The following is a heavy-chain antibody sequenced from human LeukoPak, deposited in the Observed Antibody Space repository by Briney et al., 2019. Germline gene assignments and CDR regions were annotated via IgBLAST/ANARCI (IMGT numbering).Heavy chain of an antibody. J-gene: IGHJ3*02. D-gene: IGHD3-10*01. CDR2: ISAYNGNT. CDR3: ARDARSAHRLLVGTGAFDI. CDR1: GYTFTSYG. Sequence: ASVKVSCKASGYTFTSYGISWVRQAPGQGLEWMGWISAYNGNTNYAQKLQGRVTMTTDTSTSTAYMELRSLRSDDTAVYYCARDARSAHRLLVGTGAFDIWGQGTMVTVSS. V-gene: IGHV1-18*01.